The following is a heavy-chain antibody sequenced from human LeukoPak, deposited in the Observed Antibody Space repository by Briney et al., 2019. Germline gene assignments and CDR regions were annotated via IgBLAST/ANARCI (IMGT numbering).Heavy chain of an antibody. J-gene: IGHJ4*02. CDR1: GFTFSSYA. Sequence: GGSLRLSCAASGFTFSSYAMSWVRQAPGKGLEWVSAMSGSGGSTYYADSVKGRFTISRDNSRDTLYLQMNSLRAEDTAVYYCAKGYYDYVWGSYYFDYWGQGTLVTVSS. CDR3: AKGYYDYVWGSYYFDY. D-gene: IGHD3-16*01. V-gene: IGHV3-23*01. CDR2: MSGSGGST.